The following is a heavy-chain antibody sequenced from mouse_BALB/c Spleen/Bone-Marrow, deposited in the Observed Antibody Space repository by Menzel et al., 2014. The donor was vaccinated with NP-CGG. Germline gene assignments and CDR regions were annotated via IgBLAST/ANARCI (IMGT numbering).Heavy chain of an antibody. CDR3: ARGGLVRGYGMDY. V-gene: IGHV5-6-5*01. Sequence: EVKLMESGGGLVKPGGSLKLSCAASGFTLSSYAMSWVRQTPEKRLEWVASFSSGGNIYYPDSVKGRFTISRGNVRNILYLQMSSLRSEDTAMYYCARGGLVRGYGMDYWGQGTSVTVSS. D-gene: IGHD1-1*01. J-gene: IGHJ4*01. CDR1: GFTLSSYA. CDR2: FSSGGNI.